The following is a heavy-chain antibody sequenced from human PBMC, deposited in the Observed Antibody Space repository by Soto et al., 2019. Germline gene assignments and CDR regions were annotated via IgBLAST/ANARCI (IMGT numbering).Heavy chain of an antibody. V-gene: IGHV3-30-3*01. CDR3: ARVYYDSSGYAT. Sequence: PGGSLRLSCAASGFTFSSYAMHWVRQAPGKGLEWVAVISYDGSNKYYADSVKGRLTISRDNSKNTLYLQMNSLRAEDTAVYYCARVYYDSSGYATWGQGTLVTVSS. J-gene: IGHJ5*02. CDR1: GFTFSSYA. D-gene: IGHD3-22*01. CDR2: ISYDGSNK.